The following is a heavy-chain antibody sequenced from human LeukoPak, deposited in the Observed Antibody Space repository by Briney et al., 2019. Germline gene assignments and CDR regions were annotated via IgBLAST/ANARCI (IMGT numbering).Heavy chain of an antibody. J-gene: IGHJ4*02. CDR1: GFTFSDYY. CDR2: ISSSSSYT. D-gene: IGHD3-10*01. CDR3: ARGYYPTLYYFDY. Sequence: GGSLRPSRAASGFTFSDYYMSWIRQAPGKGLEWVSYISSSSSYTNYADSVKGRFTISRDNAKNSLYLQMNSLRAEDTAVYYCARGYYPTLYYFDYWGQGTLVTVSS. V-gene: IGHV3-11*06.